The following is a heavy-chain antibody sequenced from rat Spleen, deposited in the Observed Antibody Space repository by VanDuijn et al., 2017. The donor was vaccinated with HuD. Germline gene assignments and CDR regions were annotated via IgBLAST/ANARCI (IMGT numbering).Heavy chain of an antibody. V-gene: IGHV5-25*01. CDR2: ISAGGGNT. J-gene: IGHJ2*01. Sequence: EVQLVESGGGLVQPGRSLKLSCAASGFIFSNYYMAWVRQAPTKGLEWVAFISAGGGNTHYRDSVKGRFTNSRDNAKSTLYLQMDSLRSEDTATYYCARRVPGYNWYFDFWGQGVMVTVSS. CDR3: ARRVPGYNWYFDF. D-gene: IGHD1-4*01. CDR1: GFIFSNYY.